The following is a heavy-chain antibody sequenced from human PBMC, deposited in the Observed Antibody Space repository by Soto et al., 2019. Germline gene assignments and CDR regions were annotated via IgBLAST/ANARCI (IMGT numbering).Heavy chain of an antibody. CDR3: AKGPYCRSTSCPQIYYYGMDV. CDR2: ISYDGSNK. CDR1: GFTFSSYG. Sequence: PGGSLRLSCAASGFTFSSYGMHWVRQAPGKGLEWVAVISYDGSNKYYADSVKGRFTISRDNSKNTLYLQMNSLRAEDTAVYYCAKGPYCRSTSCPQIYYYGMDVWGQGTTVTVSS. J-gene: IGHJ6*02. D-gene: IGHD2-2*01. V-gene: IGHV3-30*18.